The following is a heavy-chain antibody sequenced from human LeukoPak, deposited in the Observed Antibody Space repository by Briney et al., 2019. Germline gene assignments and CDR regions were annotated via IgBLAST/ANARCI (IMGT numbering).Heavy chain of an antibody. CDR2: ISYDGSNK. J-gene: IGHJ4*02. V-gene: IGHV3-30*18. Sequence: PGRSLRLSCAASGFTFSSYGMHWVRQAPGKGLEWVAVISYDGSNKYYADSVKGRFTISRDNSKNTLYLQMNSLRAEDTAVYYCTKDRVGAFDYWGQGTLVTVSS. CDR3: TKDRVGAFDY. CDR1: GFTFSSYG. D-gene: IGHD1-26*01.